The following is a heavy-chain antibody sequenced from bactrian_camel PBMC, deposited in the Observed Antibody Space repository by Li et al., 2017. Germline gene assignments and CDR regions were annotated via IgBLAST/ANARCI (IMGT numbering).Heavy chain of an antibody. J-gene: IGHJ4*01. Sequence: VQLVESGGGLVQTGGSLTLSCAASGFPFSGHALSWVRQSPGKGLERVSSILGDGSKTYYADSVKGRFTISRDNYKNTVYLQMNSLKSEDTALYYCATGRRTYDYWGQGTQVTVS. CDR2: ILGDGSKT. V-gene: IGHV3-2*01. D-gene: IGHD1*01. CDR1: GFPFSGHA. CDR3: ATGRRTYDY.